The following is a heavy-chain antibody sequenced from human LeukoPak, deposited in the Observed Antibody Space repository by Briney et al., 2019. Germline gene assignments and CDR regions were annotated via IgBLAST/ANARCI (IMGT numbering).Heavy chain of an antibody. CDR3: ARDHLALSIAVAVDFDY. CDR2: ISSSSSYI. D-gene: IGHD6-19*01. V-gene: IGHV3-21*01. J-gene: IGHJ4*02. CDR1: GFTFSSYS. Sequence: GGSLRLSCTASGFTFSSYSVNWVRQAPGKGLEWVSSISSSSSYIYYADSVKGRFTISRDNAKNSLYLQMNSLRAEDTAVYYCARDHLALSIAVAVDFDYWGQGTLVTVSS.